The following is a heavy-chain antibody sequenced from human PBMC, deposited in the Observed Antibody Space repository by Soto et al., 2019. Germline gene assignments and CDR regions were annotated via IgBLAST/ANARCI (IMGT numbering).Heavy chain of an antibody. V-gene: IGHV4-59*01. CDR2: VYYNGNT. D-gene: IGHD3-10*01. CDR1: GGSMINFY. CDR3: ARALRGDY. J-gene: IGHJ4*02. Sequence: QVQLQESGPGLVKPSETLSLNCTVSGGSMINFYWSWIRQPPGKGLEWIGYVYYNGNTNYDPSLKSRVTMSVDKSKNQFSLKVRSVTAADTAVYYCARALRGDYWGRGTLVTVSS.